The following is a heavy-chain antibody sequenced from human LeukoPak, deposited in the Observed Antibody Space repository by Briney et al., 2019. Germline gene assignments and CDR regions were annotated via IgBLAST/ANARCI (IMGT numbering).Heavy chain of an antibody. V-gene: IGHV4-61*02. CDR2: IYTSGST. CDR3: ARDSSIVAGGGY. Sequence: SQTLSLTCTVSGGSISSGSYYWSWIRQPAGKGLEWIGRIYTSGSTNYNPSLESRVTISVDTSKNQFSLKLSSVTAADTAVYYCARDSSIVAGGGYWGQGTLVTVSS. D-gene: IGHD3-22*01. CDR1: GGSISSGSYY. J-gene: IGHJ4*02.